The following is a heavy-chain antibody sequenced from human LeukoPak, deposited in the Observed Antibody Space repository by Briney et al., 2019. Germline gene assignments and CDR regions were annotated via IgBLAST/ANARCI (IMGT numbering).Heavy chain of an antibody. J-gene: IGHJ1*01. CDR3: ARVRTGYFQD. CDR2: IYYSGNT. V-gene: IGHV4-39*07. CDR1: GGSISSSSYF. Sequence: SETLSLTCTVSGGSISSSSYFWGWIRQPPGKGLEWIGSIYYSGNTYYNPSLKSRVTISLDTSKNQFSLKLSSVTAADTAVYYCARVRTGYFQDWGQGTLVTVSS. D-gene: IGHD3/OR15-3a*01.